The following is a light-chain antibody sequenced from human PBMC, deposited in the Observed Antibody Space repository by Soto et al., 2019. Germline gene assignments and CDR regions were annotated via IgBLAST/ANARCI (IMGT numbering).Light chain of an antibody. CDR1: NIGSKS. CDR2: YDS. Sequence: SYELTQPPSVSVAPGKRARITCGGNNIGSKSVHWYQQKPGQAPVLVSYYDSDRPSGIPERFSGSNSGNTATLTISRVEAGDEADYYCQVWDSSSDPNAVFGGGTQLTVL. CDR3: QVWDSSSDPNAV. J-gene: IGLJ7*01. V-gene: IGLV3-21*04.